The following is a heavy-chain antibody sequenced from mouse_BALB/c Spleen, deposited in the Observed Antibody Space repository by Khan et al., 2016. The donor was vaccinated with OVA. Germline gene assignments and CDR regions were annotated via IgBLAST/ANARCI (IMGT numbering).Heavy chain of an antibody. Sequence: EVQLVESGGGLVQPGGSLKLSCAASGFTFSSYTMSWVRQTPDKRLEWVAFISHGGSSVYYPDTVKGRFTRSRDTATNTLYLQMSSLKAEDTSMSYCTRPSTTQYDYGMDYWGQGTSVIVSS. D-gene: IGHD1-1*01. V-gene: IGHV5-12-2*01. CDR2: ISHGGSSV. J-gene: IGHJ4*01. CDR3: TRPSTTQYDYGMDY. CDR1: GFTFSSYT.